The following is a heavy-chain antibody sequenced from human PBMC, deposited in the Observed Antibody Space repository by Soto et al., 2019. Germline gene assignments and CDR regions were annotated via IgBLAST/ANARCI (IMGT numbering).Heavy chain of an antibody. J-gene: IGHJ4*02. CDR3: AREGYYYSSGGYY. Sequence: QLQLQESGPGLVKPSETLSLTCTVSVGSISSSSYYWGWIRQPPGKGLEWIGRIDYSGSTYYNTSLKSRVTKSVDTSKIQFSLKLSSVTAADTAVYYCAREGYYYSSGGYYWGQGTLVTVSS. D-gene: IGHD3-22*01. CDR1: VGSISSSSYY. V-gene: IGHV4-39*02. CDR2: IDYSGST.